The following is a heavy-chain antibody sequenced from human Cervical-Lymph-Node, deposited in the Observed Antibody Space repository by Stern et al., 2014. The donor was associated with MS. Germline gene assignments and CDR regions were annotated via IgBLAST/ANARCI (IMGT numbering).Heavy chain of an antibody. Sequence: VQLVQSGPGLVKPSQTLSLTCTVSGGSVSSDNYYLTWIRQHPGKGLEWIGHIYYSGTTYYNPSLKSRVTISIDTSKNQFSLNLNSVTAADTAMYYCARDQFTTSLDVWGQGTTVTVSS. CDR3: ARDQFTTSLDV. J-gene: IGHJ6*02. V-gene: IGHV4-31*03. CDR2: IYYSGTT. D-gene: IGHD2-2*01. CDR1: GGSVSSDNYY.